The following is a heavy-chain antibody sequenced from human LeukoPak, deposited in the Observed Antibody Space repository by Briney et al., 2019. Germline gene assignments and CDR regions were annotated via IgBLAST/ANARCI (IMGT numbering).Heavy chain of an antibody. CDR1: GFTFSSSW. J-gene: IGHJ5*02. CDR3: ARDLGQYYDTSDNWFDP. D-gene: IGHD3-22*01. Sequence: GGSLRLSCAASGFTFSSSWMHWVRRAPGKGLVWVSRINSDGINTSYADSVKGRFTISRDNAKNTLNLQMNSLRAEDTAVYYCARDLGQYYDTSDNWFDPWGQGTLVTVSS. V-gene: IGHV3-74*01. CDR2: INSDGINT.